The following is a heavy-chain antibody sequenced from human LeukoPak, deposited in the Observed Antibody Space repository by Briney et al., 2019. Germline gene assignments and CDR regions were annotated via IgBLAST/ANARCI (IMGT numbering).Heavy chain of an antibody. CDR3: AREKEVSPQGELDY. D-gene: IGHD2-21*01. V-gene: IGHV3-11*01. CDR2: ISSSGSTI. CDR1: GFTFSDYY. Sequence: GGSLRLSCAASGFTFSDYYMSWIRQAPGKGLEWVSYISSSGSTIYYADPVRGRFTISRDNAKNSLYLQMNSLRAEDTAVYYCAREKEVSPQGELDYWGQGTLVTVSS. J-gene: IGHJ4*02.